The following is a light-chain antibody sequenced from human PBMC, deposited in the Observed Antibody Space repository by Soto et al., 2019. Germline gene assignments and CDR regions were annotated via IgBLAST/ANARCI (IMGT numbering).Light chain of an antibody. CDR1: QSISSR. Sequence: DIQMTQSPSTLSASVGDRVTITCRASQSISSRLAWYQQKPGKAPKILIYDASNLESGVPSRFIASGSGTEFTLTISSLQPDDFATYYCQQYNSYSLTFGEGTKVEIK. CDR2: DAS. V-gene: IGKV1-5*01. J-gene: IGKJ4*01. CDR3: QQYNSYSLT.